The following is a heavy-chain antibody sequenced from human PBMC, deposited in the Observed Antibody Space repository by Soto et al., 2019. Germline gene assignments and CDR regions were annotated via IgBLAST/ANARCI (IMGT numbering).Heavy chain of an antibody. J-gene: IGHJ4*02. Sequence: QVQLQESGPGLVKLSETLSLTCSVSGGSITHYYWSWIRQSPGKGLEWIGYIYYSGSTPYNPSLKNQVTISVDTSKNQFSLKLTSMTAADTAVYYCARMSRVSRYYFEFWGQGILVTVSS. V-gene: IGHV4-59*01. CDR1: GGSITHYY. CDR3: ARMSRVSRYYFEF. CDR2: IYYSGST.